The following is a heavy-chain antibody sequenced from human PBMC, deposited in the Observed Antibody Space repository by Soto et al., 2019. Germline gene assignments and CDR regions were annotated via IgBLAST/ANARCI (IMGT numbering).Heavy chain of an antibody. CDR2: ISGSGGST. J-gene: IGHJ6*02. CDR1: GFTFSSYA. D-gene: IGHD3-9*01. V-gene: IGHV3-23*01. CDR3: AKGDYDILTGYFAVYYYYGMDV. Sequence: PGWSLRLSCAASGFTFSSYAMSGVRQAPGKGLECVSAISGSGGSTYYADSVKGRFTISRDNSKNTLYLQMNSLRAEDTAVYYCAKGDYDILTGYFAVYYYYGMDVWGHGNNVTVSS.